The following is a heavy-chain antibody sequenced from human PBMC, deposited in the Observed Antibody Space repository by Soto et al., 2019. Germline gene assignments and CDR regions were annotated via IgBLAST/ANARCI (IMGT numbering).Heavy chain of an antibody. Sequence: GASVKVSCKASGGTFSSYAISWVRQAPGQGLEWMGGIIPIFGTANYAQKFQGRVTITADESTSTAYMELSSVTAADTAVYYCARGARNFFEGYSSSWQNWFDPWGQGTLVTVSS. CDR1: GGTFSSYA. CDR3: ARGARNFFEGYSSSWQNWFDP. CDR2: IIPIFGTA. D-gene: IGHD6-13*01. J-gene: IGHJ5*02. V-gene: IGHV1-69*13.